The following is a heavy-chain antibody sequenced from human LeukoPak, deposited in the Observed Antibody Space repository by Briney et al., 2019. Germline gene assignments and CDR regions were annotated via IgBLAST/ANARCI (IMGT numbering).Heavy chain of an antibody. D-gene: IGHD2/OR15-2a*01. CDR3: ARGLAFSRLDY. Sequence: GGSLRLSCAVSGLTFSSSWMDWVRQAPGKGLEWVASINPDGIKRYSADSVKGRFTISRDNARNSLYLQMDSLRVEDTASYYCARGLAFSRLDYWGQGVLVTVSS. CDR2: INPDGIKR. CDR1: GLTFSSSW. V-gene: IGHV3-7*01. J-gene: IGHJ4*02.